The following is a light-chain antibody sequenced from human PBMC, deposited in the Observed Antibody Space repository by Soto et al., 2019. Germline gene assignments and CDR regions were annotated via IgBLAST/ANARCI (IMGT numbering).Light chain of an antibody. CDR3: QQYQTWT. CDR2: RAP. V-gene: IGKV1-5*03. J-gene: IGKJ1*01. CDR1: QSISRW. Sequence: DIQLTQSPFTLSASVGDRVTITCRASQSISRWLAWYQQKPGKAPKLLIYRAPSLESGVPSGFSGSGSGTEFTLTISSVQSDDSATYYCQQYQTWTFGQGTKVEIK.